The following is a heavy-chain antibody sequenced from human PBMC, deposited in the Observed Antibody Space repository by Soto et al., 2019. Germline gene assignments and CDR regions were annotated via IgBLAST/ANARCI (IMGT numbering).Heavy chain of an antibody. D-gene: IGHD3-10*01. V-gene: IGHV3-23*01. CDR1: GLTFGSRA. J-gene: IGHJ4*02. CDR2: ITDTGGDA. Sequence: LRLSCVASGLTFGSRAMSWVRQAPGEGLQWVSTITDTGGDAKYADSVRGRFVISRDNSKKTLYLQMTSLTAEDSAMYFCARGSTDSYPGSRIFDFWGRGTLVTVSS. CDR3: ARGSTDSYPGSRIFDF.